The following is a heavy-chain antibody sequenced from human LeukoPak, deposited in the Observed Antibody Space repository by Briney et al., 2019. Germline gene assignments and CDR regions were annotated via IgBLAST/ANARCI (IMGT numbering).Heavy chain of an antibody. V-gene: IGHV3-64*01. Sequence: GGSLRLSSAASGFTFSSYAMHWVRQAPGKGLEYVSAISSNGGSTYYANSVKGRFTISRDNSKNTLYLQMGSLRAEDMAVYYCARARQLVGSYYYYMDVWGKGTTVTVSS. CDR2: ISSNGGST. CDR1: GFTFSSYA. D-gene: IGHD6-6*01. CDR3: ARARQLVGSYYYYMDV. J-gene: IGHJ6*03.